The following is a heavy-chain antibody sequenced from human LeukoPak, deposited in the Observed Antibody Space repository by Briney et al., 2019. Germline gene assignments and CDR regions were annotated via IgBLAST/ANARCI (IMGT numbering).Heavy chain of an antibody. CDR1: GFTFSSYA. CDR3: ARGKTSRAPADY. D-gene: IGHD6-6*01. J-gene: IGHJ4*02. CDR2: ISSNGGST. V-gene: IGHV3-64*01. Sequence: GGSLRLSCAAPGFTFSSYAMPWVRQAPGKGLEYVSAISSNGGSTYYANSVKGRFTISRDNSKNTLYLQMGSLRAEDMAVYYCARGKTSRAPADYWGQGTLVTVSS.